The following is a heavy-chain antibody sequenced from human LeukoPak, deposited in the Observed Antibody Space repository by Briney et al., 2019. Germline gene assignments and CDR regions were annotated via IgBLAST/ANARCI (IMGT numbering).Heavy chain of an antibody. D-gene: IGHD6-13*01. V-gene: IGHV1-46*01. CDR3: AREAAAGTSLNWFDP. Sequence: GASVKVSCKASGYTFTSYYMHWVRQAPGQGLEWMGIINPSGGNKSYAQKFQGRVTMTRDMSTSTLYMELSSLRSEDTAVYYCAREAAAGTSLNWFDPWGQGTLVTVSS. CDR1: GYTFTSYY. CDR2: INPSGGNK. J-gene: IGHJ5*02.